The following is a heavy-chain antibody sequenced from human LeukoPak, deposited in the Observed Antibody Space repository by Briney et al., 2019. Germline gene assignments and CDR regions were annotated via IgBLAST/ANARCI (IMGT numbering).Heavy chain of an antibody. V-gene: IGHV3-23*01. CDR2: ISGSGGST. CDR1: GFTFSSYA. Sequence: GGSLRLSCAASGFTFSSYAMSWVRQAPGKGLEWVSAISGSGGSTYYADSVKGRFTISRDNSKNTLYLQMNSLRAEDTAVYYCAKVITMVRGVILYSYGMDVWGQGTTVTVSS. CDR3: AKVITMVRGVILYSYGMDV. J-gene: IGHJ6*02. D-gene: IGHD3-10*01.